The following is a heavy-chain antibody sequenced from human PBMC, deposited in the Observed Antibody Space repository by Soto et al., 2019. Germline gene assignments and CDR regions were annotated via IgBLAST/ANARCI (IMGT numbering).Heavy chain of an antibody. V-gene: IGHV3-30*18. CDR2: ISYDGSNK. J-gene: IGHJ4*02. D-gene: IGHD2-15*01. CDR3: AKGEYGGYVDY. Sequence: QVQLVESGGGVVQPGRSLRLSCAASGFTFSSYGMHWVRQAPGKGLEWVAVISYDGSNKYYADSVKGRFTISRDNSKNALYLQMNSRRAEDTAVYYCAKGEYGGYVDYWGQGTLVTVSS. CDR1: GFTFSSYG.